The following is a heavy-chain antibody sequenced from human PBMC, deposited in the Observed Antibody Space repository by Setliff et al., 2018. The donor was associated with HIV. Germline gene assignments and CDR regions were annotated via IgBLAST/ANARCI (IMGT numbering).Heavy chain of an antibody. D-gene: IGHD3-3*01. Sequence: SETLSLTCAVYGGSLSGYYCSWIRQPPGGGLEWIGQINHRGSTIYNPSLKSRVTISVDTSKNQFSLRLNSLTAADAALYFCARDVMEWFGSYFDHWGQGALVTVSS. CDR1: GGSLSGYY. J-gene: IGHJ4*02. CDR2: INHRGST. CDR3: ARDVMEWFGSYFDH. V-gene: IGHV4-34*01.